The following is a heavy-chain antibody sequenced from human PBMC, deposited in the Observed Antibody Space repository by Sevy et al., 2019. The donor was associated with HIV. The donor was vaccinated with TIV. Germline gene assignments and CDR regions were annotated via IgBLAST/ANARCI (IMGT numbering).Heavy chain of an antibody. CDR2: IKSETDGGTT. Sequence: GGSLRLSCAASGFTLNKAWMNWVRQAPGKGLEWVGRIKSETDGGTTDYAEPVKGRFSISRDDSKNTLYLQMNSLKIEDTAVYYCSMEDGYNDFDYWGQGALVTVSS. CDR3: SMEDGYNDFDY. D-gene: IGHD5-12*01. CDR1: GFTLNKAW. J-gene: IGHJ4*02. V-gene: IGHV3-15*07.